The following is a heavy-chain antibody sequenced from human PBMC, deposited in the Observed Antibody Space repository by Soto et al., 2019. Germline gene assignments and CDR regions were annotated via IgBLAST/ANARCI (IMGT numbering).Heavy chain of an antibody. CDR1: GGSISSYY. Sequence: QVQLQESGPGLVKPSETLSLTCTVSGGSISSYYWSWIRQPAGKGLEWIGRVYASRSTNYNPSFKSRVTMSVDTSKNQFSLKLSSVTAADTAVYYCARVNSEPLGATIGGTSVDYWGQGTLVTVSS. D-gene: IGHD5-12*01. V-gene: IGHV4-4*07. J-gene: IGHJ4*02. CDR2: VYASRST. CDR3: ARVNSEPLGATIGGTSVDY.